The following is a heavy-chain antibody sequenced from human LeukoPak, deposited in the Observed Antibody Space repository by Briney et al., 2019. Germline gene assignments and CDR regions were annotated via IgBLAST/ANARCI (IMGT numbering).Heavy chain of an antibody. Sequence: PGGSLRLSCAASGFTFSSYAMSWVRQAPGRGLEWVSAISGSGGSTYFADSVRGRFTISRDNSKNTLYLQMNSLRAEDTAAYYCAKDLRRDIVAKNAFDIWGQGTMVTVSS. D-gene: IGHD5-12*01. CDR1: GFTFSSYA. CDR3: AKDLRRDIVAKNAFDI. J-gene: IGHJ3*02. CDR2: ISGSGGST. V-gene: IGHV3-23*01.